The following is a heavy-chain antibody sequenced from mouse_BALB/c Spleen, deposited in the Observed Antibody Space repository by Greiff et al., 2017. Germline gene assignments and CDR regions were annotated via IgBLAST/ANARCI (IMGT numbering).Heavy chain of an antibody. V-gene: IGHV2-9*02. Sequence: VMLVESGPGLVAPSQSLSITCTVSGFSLTSYGVHWVRQPPGKGLEWLGVIWAGGSTNYNSALMSRLSISKDNSKSQVFLKMNSLQTDNTAMYYCARAYDGDYYAMDYWGQGTSVTVSS. CDR3: ARAYDGDYYAMDY. J-gene: IGHJ4*01. D-gene: IGHD2-12*01. CDR2: IWAGGST. CDR1: GFSLTSYG.